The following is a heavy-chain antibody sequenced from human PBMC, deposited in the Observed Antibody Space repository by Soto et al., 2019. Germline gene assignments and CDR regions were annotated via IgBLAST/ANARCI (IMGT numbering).Heavy chain of an antibody. J-gene: IGHJ4*02. V-gene: IGHV2-70*13. CDR2: IDWDDDK. Sequence: GSGPTLVNPTQTLTLTCSFSGFSLNTTLMCVSWIRQPPGKALEWLALIDWDDDKYYSTSLKTRLTISKDPSKNQVVLTMTNMDPVDAATYYCARSPSGVGFFDSWGQGTMVTVSS. CDR3: ARSPSGVGFFDS. CDR1: GFSLNTTLMC. D-gene: IGHD6-19*01.